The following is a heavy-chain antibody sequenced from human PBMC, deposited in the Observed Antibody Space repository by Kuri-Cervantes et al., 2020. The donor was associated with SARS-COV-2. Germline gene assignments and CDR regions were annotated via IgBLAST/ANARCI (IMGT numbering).Heavy chain of an antibody. V-gene: IGHV1-46*03. J-gene: IGHJ4*02. Sequence: SVKVSCKASVYTFTSYYMHWVRQVPGQGLAWMGIINPSGGSTSYAQKFQGRVTMTSDTSTSTVYMELSSLRSEDTAVYYCARGFIDIVVVPAAPGRHFDYWGQGTLVTVSS. CDR2: INPSGGST. D-gene: IGHD2-2*01. CDR3: ARGFIDIVVVPAAPGRHFDY. CDR1: VYTFTSYY.